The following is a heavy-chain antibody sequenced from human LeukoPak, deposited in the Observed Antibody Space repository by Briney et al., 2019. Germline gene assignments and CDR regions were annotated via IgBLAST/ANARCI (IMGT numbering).Heavy chain of an antibody. CDR2: IYYSGST. V-gene: IGHV4-39*01. D-gene: IGHD2-15*01. CDR1: GGSISISGSY. CDR3: ARQLGYCSGTSCSFYLDY. Sequence: SSETLSLTCTVSGGSISISGSYWGWIRQPPGKGLQWIGTIYYSGSTYYNPSLKSRVTISVDTSKNQFSLKLSSVTAADTTVYYSARQLGYCSGTSCSFYLDYWGQGTLVTVSS. J-gene: IGHJ4*02.